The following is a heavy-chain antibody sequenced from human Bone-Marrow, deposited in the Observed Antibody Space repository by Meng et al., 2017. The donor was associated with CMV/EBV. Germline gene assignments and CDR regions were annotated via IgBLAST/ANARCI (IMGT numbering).Heavy chain of an antibody. D-gene: IGHD3-16*01. J-gene: IGHJ4*02. CDR1: GGTFSSYA. Sequence: QVQLVQSGAEVKKPGSSVKVSCKASGGTFSSYAISWVRQAPGQGLEWMGVIIPIFGTRNYAQKFQGRVTITADESTSTAYMELRSLRSDDTAVYYCAWGSETYYFDYWGQGTLVTVSS. V-gene: IGHV1-69*01. CDR3: AWGSETYYFDY. CDR2: IIPIFGTR.